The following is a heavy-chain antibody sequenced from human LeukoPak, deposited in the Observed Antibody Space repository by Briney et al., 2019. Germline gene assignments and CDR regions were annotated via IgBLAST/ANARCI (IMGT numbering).Heavy chain of an antibody. Sequence: ASVKVSCKASGGTFSSYAISWVRQAPGQGLEWMGGIIPIFGTANYAQKFQGRVTITTDESTSTAYMELSILRSEDTAVYYCARARPRYSSSWGFDYWGQGTLVTVSS. CDR3: ARARPRYSSSWGFDY. CDR1: GGTFSSYA. CDR2: IIPIFGTA. V-gene: IGHV1-69*05. D-gene: IGHD6-6*01. J-gene: IGHJ4*02.